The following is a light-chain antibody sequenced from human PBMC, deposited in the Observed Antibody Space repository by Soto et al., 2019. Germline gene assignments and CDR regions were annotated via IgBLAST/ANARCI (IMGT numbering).Light chain of an antibody. Sequence: EIVLTQSPGTLSLSPGERATLSCRAIQSISHKYLAWFQKRPGQAPRLLIHGVSIRATGIPDRFSASGFGTDFTLTISRLEPEDFAVYYCQLYSGSPWTFGQGTKVDIK. CDR3: QLYSGSPWT. CDR2: GVS. J-gene: IGKJ1*01. CDR1: QSISHKY. V-gene: IGKV3-20*01.